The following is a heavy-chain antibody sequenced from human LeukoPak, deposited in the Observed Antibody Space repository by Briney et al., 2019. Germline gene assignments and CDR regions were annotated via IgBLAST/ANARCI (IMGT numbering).Heavy chain of an antibody. CDR2: ISGSGSDI. D-gene: IGHD2-8*01. V-gene: IGHV3-11*01. J-gene: IGHJ4*01. CDR1: GFGFSDSY. CDR3: STDPRLLIY. Sequence: GGSLRLSCVVSGFGFSDSYMTWIRQTPGKGLEWLAYISGSGSDIYYTDSVKGRFTISRDNAKNSLYLQMNSLRPDDTALYYCSTDPRLLIYWGHGTLVTVSS.